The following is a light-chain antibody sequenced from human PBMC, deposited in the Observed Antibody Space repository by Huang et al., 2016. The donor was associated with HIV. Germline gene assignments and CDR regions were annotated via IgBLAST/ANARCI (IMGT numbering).Light chain of an antibody. V-gene: IGKV1-39*01. CDR1: RNIGSL. CDR3: QQSYSSPRVS. CDR2: TTL. Sequence: DIQMTQSPSSLSASMGDRVNITCRSSRNIGSLLNWYQQKPGRAPKLLIFTTLTLETGVPSRCSGSGSGTDFTLTITSLQPEDVATYYCQQSYSSPRVSFGPGTTVDIK. J-gene: IGKJ3*01.